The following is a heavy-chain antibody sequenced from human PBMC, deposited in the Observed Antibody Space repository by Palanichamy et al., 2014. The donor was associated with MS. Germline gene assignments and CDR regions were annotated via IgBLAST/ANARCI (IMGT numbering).Heavy chain of an antibody. CDR1: GDSMGSYF. CDR3: AKPASVGDTARPYYFDS. V-gene: IGHV4-59*01. CDR2: IRSSGST. D-gene: IGHD1-26*01. J-gene: IGHJ4*02. Sequence: QVRLQESGPGPLKPSEALSLTCTVSGDSMGSYFWTWLRQPPGRGPEWIGYIRSSGSTDYNPSLKSRLTMSLDTSKNQFSLKLSSLTTADTAVYYCAKPASVGDTARPYYFDSWGQGTLVTVSP.